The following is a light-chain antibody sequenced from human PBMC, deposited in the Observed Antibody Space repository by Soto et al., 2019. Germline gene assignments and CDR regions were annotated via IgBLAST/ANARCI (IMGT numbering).Light chain of an antibody. Sequence: DIVMTQSPLSLPVTPGEPASISCRSSQSLLHSNGYNYLDWYLQKPGQSPQLLVYLGSNRASGGADRFNCSGSGTDFTLKISRVEAEYVGVYYCRRARQKPPHTFGQGTKLEIK. V-gene: IGKV2-28*01. CDR3: RRARQKPPHT. CDR2: LGS. CDR1: QSLLHSNGYNY. J-gene: IGKJ2*01.